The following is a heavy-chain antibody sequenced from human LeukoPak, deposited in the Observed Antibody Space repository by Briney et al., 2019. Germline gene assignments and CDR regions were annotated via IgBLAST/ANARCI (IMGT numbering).Heavy chain of an antibody. J-gene: IGHJ5*02. D-gene: IGHD6-13*01. CDR2: IIPIFGTA. V-gene: IGHV1-69*05. Sequence: WIGGIIPIFGTANYAQQFQGRVTITTEESTSTAYMELSSLRSEDTAVYYCARSGIAAASNWFDPWGQGTLVTVSS. CDR3: ARSGIAAASNWFDP.